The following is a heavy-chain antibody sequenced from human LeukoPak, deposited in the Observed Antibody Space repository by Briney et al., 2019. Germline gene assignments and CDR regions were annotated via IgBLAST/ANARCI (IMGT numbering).Heavy chain of an antibody. CDR3: VKRTRGWFDP. CDR2: IYWNDDK. D-gene: IGHD6-25*01. Sequence: SGPTLVKPTQTLTLTCTFSGFSLSTSGVVVGWIRQPPGKALEWLALIYWNDDKRYSPSLKSRLTITKDTSKNQVVLTMTNMDPVDTATYYCVKRTRGWFDPWGQGTLVTVSS. J-gene: IGHJ5*02. V-gene: IGHV2-5*01. CDR1: GFSLSTSGVV.